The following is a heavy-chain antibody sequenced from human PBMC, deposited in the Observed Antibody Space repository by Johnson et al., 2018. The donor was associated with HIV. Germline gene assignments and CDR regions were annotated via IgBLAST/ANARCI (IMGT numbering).Heavy chain of an antibody. J-gene: IGHJ3*02. CDR3: TTCSRSGAFDI. D-gene: IGHD6-13*01. V-gene: IGHV3-15*01. Sequence: EQLVESGGGLVKPGGSLRLSCAASGFTFSNAWMIWVRPAPGKGLEWVGRIKSKTDGGTTDYAAPVKGRFTISSDDSKNTLYLQMNSLKTEDTAVYYCTTCSRSGAFDIWGQGTMVTVSS. CDR2: IKSKTDGGTT. CDR1: GFTFSNAW.